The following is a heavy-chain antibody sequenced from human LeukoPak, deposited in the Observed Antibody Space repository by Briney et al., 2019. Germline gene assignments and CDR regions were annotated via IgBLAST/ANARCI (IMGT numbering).Heavy chain of an antibody. J-gene: IGHJ5*02. D-gene: IGHD3-9*01. CDR1: GFTFSSYA. Sequence: GGSLRLSCAASGFTFSSYAMSWVRQAPGKGLEWVSAISGSGGSTYYADSVKGRFTISRDNSKNTLYLQMNSLRAEDTAVYYCAKMRGDTLTGYYRGWFDPWGQGTLVTVSS. CDR3: AKMRGDTLTGYYRGWFDP. V-gene: IGHV3-23*01. CDR2: ISGSGGST.